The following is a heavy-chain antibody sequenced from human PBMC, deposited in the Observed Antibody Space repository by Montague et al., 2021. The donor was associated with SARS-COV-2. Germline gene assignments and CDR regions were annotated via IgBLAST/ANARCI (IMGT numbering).Heavy chain of an antibody. CDR2: IWSHGSNT. V-gene: IGHV3-33*01. CDR3: ARFSGIAVRRPFDY. Sequence: SLRLSCAASGFSFSDYGMHWLRQAPGKGLEWVAVIWSHGSNTDYADSVKGRFTISRDDSKSGLYLQMSSLRGDDTAVYYCARFSGIAVRRPFDYWGQGTLVTVSS. J-gene: IGHJ4*02. CDR1: GFSFSDYG. D-gene: IGHD6-6*01.